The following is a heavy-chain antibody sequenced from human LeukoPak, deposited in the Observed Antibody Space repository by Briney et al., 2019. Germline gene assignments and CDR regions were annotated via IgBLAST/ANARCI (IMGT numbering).Heavy chain of an antibody. CDR1: GGTLSSYA. CDR2: IHPNSGGT. V-gene: IGHV1-2*02. J-gene: IGHJ4*02. D-gene: IGHD6-13*01. Sequence: ASVKVSCKASGGTLSSYAISWGRQAPGQGLEWMGWIHPNSGGTNYAQTFQGRVTMTRDTSISTAYMELSRLRADDTAVYYCARDGYSSSWYLDYWGQGTLVTVSS. CDR3: ARDGYSSSWYLDY.